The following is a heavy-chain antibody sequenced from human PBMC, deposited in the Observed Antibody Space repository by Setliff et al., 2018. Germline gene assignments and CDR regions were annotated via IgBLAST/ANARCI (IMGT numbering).Heavy chain of an antibody. V-gene: IGHV4-61*09. D-gene: IGHD3-3*01. J-gene: IGHJ6*03. CDR1: GGSISSGSDY. CDR3: ARLSGFLYMDV. CDR2: IYTSGST. Sequence: SETLSLTCTVSGGSISSGSDYWTWIRQPAGKGLEWIGHIYTSGSTNYNPSLKSRVTISVDASKNQLSLNLRCVTAADTAVYYCARLSGFLYMDVWGKGTTVTAP.